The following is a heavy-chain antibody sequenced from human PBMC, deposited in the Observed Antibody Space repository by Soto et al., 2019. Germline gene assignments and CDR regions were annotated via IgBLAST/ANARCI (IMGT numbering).Heavy chain of an antibody. J-gene: IGHJ4*02. CDR1: GFSLSTTGVG. Sequence: QITLKESGPTLVRPTQTLTLTCTFSGFSLSTTGVGVGWIRQPPGKALEWLAFIYWNDDKRYSPSLKSRLTITKDTSKNQVSLTMANMDPVDTATYYCAHSFSDSSSGWYLIPVDYWGQGTLVTVS. D-gene: IGHD6-19*01. V-gene: IGHV2-5*01. CDR3: AHSFSDSSSGWYLIPVDY. CDR2: IYWNDDK.